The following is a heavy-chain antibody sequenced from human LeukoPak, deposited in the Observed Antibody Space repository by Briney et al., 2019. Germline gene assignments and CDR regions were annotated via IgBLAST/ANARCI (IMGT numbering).Heavy chain of an antibody. D-gene: IGHD6-19*01. Sequence: ASVKVSCKASGYTFTSYGISWVRQAPGQGLEWMGWISAYNGNTNYAQKLQGRVTMTTDTYTSTDYMELRSLRSDDTAVYYCAREGGLYSSGWSPAYYWGQGTLGTVSS. CDR1: GYTFTSYG. J-gene: IGHJ4*02. CDR2: ISAYNGNT. CDR3: AREGGLYSSGWSPAYY. V-gene: IGHV1-18*01.